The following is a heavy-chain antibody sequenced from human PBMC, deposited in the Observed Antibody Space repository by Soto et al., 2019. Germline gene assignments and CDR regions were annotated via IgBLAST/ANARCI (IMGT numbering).Heavy chain of an antibody. CDR1: GGTFSNYA. CDR3: ASDNPSTDGFGHGVDP. Sequence: QVRLVQSGAEVKKPGSSVKGSCKASGGTFSNYAITWLRLAPGQGLEWLGGIIPVFGTVYYARKFEYRVKIIADESTGAASMELIGLRYDDAAVYYCASDNPSTDGFGHGVDPYGLGTLV. V-gene: IGHV1-69*01. D-gene: IGHD3-16*01. J-gene: IGHJ5*02. CDR2: IIPVFGTV.